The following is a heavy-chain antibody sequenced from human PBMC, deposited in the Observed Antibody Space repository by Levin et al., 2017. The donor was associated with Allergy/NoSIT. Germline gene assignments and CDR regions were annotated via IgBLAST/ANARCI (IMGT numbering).Heavy chain of an antibody. J-gene: IGHJ4*02. CDR1: GFTFSSYE. CDR2: ISSSGGTI. CDR3: ATNNFWRGTSH. D-gene: IGHD3-3*01. Sequence: GGSLRLSCAASGFTFSSYEMHWVRQAPGKGLEWIAYISSSGGTIFYAESVKGRFTISRDNAENSLSLILDSLRDEDTAVYFCATNNFWRGTSHWGRGTRVTVSS. V-gene: IGHV3-48*03.